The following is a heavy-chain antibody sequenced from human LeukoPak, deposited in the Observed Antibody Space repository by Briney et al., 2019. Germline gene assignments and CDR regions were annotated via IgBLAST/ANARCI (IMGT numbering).Heavy chain of an antibody. J-gene: IGHJ4*02. Sequence: GGSLRLSCAASGFTFSSYSMNGVRQAPGKGLEWVSYISSSSSTIYYADSVKGRFTISRDNAKNSLYLQMNSLRDEDTAVYYCARDRDYGSGEEGRPFDYWGQGTLVTVSS. CDR2: ISSSSSTI. CDR1: GFTFSSYS. V-gene: IGHV3-48*02. D-gene: IGHD3-10*01. CDR3: ARDRDYGSGEEGRPFDY.